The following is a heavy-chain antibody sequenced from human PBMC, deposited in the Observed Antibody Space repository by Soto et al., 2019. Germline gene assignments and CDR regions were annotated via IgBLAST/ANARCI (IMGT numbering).Heavy chain of an antibody. CDR1: GYTFTSYD. V-gene: IGHV1-8*01. Sequence: QVQLVQSGAEVKKPGASVKVSCKASGYTFTSYDINWVRQATGQGLEWMGWMNPNSGNTGYAQKFQGRVTMTRNTSISTAYMELSSLRSEDTVVYYCARSRRYCSGGSCYSVVDYWGQGTLVTVSS. CDR3: ARSRRYCSGGSCYSVVDY. J-gene: IGHJ4*02. CDR2: MNPNSGNT. D-gene: IGHD2-15*01.